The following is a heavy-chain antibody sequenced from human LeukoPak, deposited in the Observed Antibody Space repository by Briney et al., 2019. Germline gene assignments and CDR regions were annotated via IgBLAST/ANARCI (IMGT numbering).Heavy chain of an antibody. Sequence: SQTLSLTWTVACGSISSGYYWGWIRPHPGKGLEWIGHIYYSGSAHYNPSLKSRASISVDTSKNQFSLNLSSVPAADTAVYYCVRRPEDISHYYYNWFDPWGQGTLVTVSS. V-gene: IGHV4-31*02. J-gene: IGHJ5*02. CDR2: IYYSGSA. D-gene: IGHD3-22*01. CDR3: VRRPEDISHYYYNWFDP. CDR1: CGSISSGYY.